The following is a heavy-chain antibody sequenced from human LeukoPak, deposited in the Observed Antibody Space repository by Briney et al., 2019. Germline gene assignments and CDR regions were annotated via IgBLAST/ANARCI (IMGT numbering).Heavy chain of an antibody. CDR1: GFTFSSYW. CDR2: IKQDGSEK. V-gene: IGHV3-7*03. J-gene: IGHJ4*02. D-gene: IGHD4-11*01. CDR3: AKGDYTYYFDY. Sequence: PGGSLRLSCAASGFTFSSYWMSWVRQAPGKGLEWVANIKQDGSEKYYVDSVKGRFTISRDNAKNSLYLQMNSLRAEDTAVYYCAKGDYTYYFDYWGQGTLVTVSS.